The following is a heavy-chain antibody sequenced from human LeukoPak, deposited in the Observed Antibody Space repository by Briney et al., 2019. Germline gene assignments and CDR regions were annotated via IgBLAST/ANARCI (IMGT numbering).Heavy chain of an antibody. CDR1: GYSISSGYY. J-gene: IGHJ4*02. CDR2: IYHSGST. CDR3: ALTKSTVAARTFDY. D-gene: IGHD6-6*01. V-gene: IGHV4-38-2*02. Sequence: PSETLSLTCTVSGYSISSGYYWGWIRPPPGKGLEWIGSIYHSGSTYYNPSLKSRVTISVDTSKNQFSLKLSSVTAADTAVYYCALTKSTVAARTFDYWGQGTLVTVSS.